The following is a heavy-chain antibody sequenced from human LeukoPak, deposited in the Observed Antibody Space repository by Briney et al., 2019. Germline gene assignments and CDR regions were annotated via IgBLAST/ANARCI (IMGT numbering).Heavy chain of an antibody. CDR3: ASLRIVAHGAHTGAAYYYYYMDV. D-gene: IGHD5-12*01. Sequence: GSSVKVSCKASGGTFISYAISWVRQAPGQGLEWMGGIIPIFGTANYAQKFQGRVTITADKSASTAYMELSSLRSEDTAVYYCASLRIVAHGAHTGAAYYYYYMDVWGKGTTVTVSS. J-gene: IGHJ6*03. CDR2: IIPIFGTA. CDR1: GGTFISYA. V-gene: IGHV1-69*06.